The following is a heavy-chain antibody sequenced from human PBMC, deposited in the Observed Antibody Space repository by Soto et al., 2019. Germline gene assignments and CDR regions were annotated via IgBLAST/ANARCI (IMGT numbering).Heavy chain of an antibody. Sequence: ASVKVSCKASGGTFSSYAISWVRQAPGQGLEWMGGIIPIFGTANYAQKFQGRVTITADESTSTAYMELSSLRSEDTAVYYRARDRFGYCSGGSCYLEGEYYYYGMDVWGQGTTVTVSS. CDR2: IIPIFGTA. V-gene: IGHV1-69*13. CDR3: ARDRFGYCSGGSCYLEGEYYYYGMDV. D-gene: IGHD2-15*01. J-gene: IGHJ6*02. CDR1: GGTFSSYA.